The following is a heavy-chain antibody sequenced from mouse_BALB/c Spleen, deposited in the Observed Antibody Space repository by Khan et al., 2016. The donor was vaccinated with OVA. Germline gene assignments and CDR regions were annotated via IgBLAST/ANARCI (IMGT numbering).Heavy chain of an antibody. CDR2: INPSTGYT. CDR1: GYTFINYW. V-gene: IGHV1-7*01. Sequence: VQLQESGAELAKPGASVKMSCKTSGYTFINYWMNWVKQRPGQGLEWIGYINPSTGYTEDNQKFKDKATLTADKSSSTAYMQLSSLTSEDSAVYYSAGSGVGWDVNYWGQGTSLT. CDR3: AGSGVGWDVNY. D-gene: IGHD1-3*01. J-gene: IGHJ2*03.